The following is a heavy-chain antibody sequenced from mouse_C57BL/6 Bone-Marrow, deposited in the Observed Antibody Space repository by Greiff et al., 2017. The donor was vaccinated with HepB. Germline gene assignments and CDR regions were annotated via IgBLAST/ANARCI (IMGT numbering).Heavy chain of an antibody. J-gene: IGHJ3*01. CDR2: IYPRSGNT. CDR1: GYTFTSYG. D-gene: IGHD1-2*01. CDR3: ARACLRRLFAY. Sequence: LVESGAELARPGASVKLSCKASGYTFTSYGISWVKQRTGQGLEWIGEIYPRSGNTYYNEKFKGKATLTADKSSSTAYMELRSLTSEDSAVYFCARACLRRLFAYWGQGTLVTVSA. V-gene: IGHV1-81*01.